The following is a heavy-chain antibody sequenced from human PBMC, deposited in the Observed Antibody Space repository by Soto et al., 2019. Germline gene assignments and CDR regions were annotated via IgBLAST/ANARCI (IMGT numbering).Heavy chain of an antibody. Sequence: SETLSLTCAVYGGSFSGFYWSWIRQPPGKGLEWIGEINHSGSTNYNPSLKSRVTISVDTSKNQFSLKLSSVTAADTAVYYCASDSLPLGIGYDRGYFGYWGQGTLVTLSA. CDR2: INHSGST. CDR3: ASDSLPLGIGYDRGYFGY. D-gene: IGHD5-12*01. CDR1: GGSFSGFY. V-gene: IGHV4-34*01. J-gene: IGHJ4*02.